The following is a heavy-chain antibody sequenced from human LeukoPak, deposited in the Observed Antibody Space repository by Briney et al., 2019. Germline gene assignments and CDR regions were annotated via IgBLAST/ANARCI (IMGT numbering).Heavy chain of an antibody. Sequence: GRSLRLSCAASGFTFSSYWMSWVRQAPGKGLEWVANIKQDGSERYYVDSVKGRFTISRDNAKNSLYLQMNSLRVEDTAVYYCGGPNPLLERPSAMDVWGQGTTVTVSS. J-gene: IGHJ6*02. CDR1: GFTFSSYW. CDR3: GGPNPLLERPSAMDV. D-gene: IGHD3-3*01. V-gene: IGHV3-7*01. CDR2: IKQDGSER.